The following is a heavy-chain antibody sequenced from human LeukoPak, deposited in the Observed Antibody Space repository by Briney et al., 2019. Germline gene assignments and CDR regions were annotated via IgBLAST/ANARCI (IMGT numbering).Heavy chain of an antibody. D-gene: IGHD1-26*01. V-gene: IGHV3-30*03. Sequence: PGRSLRLSCAASGFTFSSYGMHWVRQAPGKGLEWVAVISYDGSNKYYADSVKGRFTISRDNSKNTLYLQMNSLRGEDTAVYYCASGIRAFDNWGQGTLVTVSA. CDR2: ISYDGSNK. CDR1: GFTFSSYG. J-gene: IGHJ4*02. CDR3: ASGIRAFDN.